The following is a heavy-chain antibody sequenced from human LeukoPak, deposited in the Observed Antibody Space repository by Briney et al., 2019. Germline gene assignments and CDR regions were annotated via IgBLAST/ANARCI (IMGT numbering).Heavy chain of an antibody. CDR3: AKVGNGYLHAFDI. D-gene: IGHD5-24*01. V-gene: IGHV4-34*01. Sequence: SETLSLTCAVYGGSFSGYYWGWIRQPPGKGLEWIGSIYYGSVFYSVSTYYNPSLKSRVTMSGDTSKNQFSLKLSSVTAADTAVYYCAKVGNGYLHAFDIWGQGTLVTVSS. J-gene: IGHJ3*02. CDR2: IYYGSVFYSVST. CDR1: GGSFSGYY.